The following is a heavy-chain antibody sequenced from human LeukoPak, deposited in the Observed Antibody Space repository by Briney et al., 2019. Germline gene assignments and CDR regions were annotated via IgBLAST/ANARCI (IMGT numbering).Heavy chain of an antibody. CDR1: GFTFNNYH. V-gene: IGHV3-30*03. J-gene: IGHJ4*02. Sequence: QPGGSLRLSCAASGFTFNNYHMHCVRQAPGKGLEWVAVISYDGSNKYYADSVKGRFTISRDNSKNSLYLQMNSLRAEDTSVYYCARVLQALDYWGQGTLVTVSS. CDR3: ARVLQALDY. D-gene: IGHD4-11*01. CDR2: ISYDGSNK.